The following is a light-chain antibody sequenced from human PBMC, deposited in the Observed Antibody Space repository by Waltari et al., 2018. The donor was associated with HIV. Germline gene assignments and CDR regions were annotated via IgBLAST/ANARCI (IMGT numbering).Light chain of an antibody. CDR2: EDR. CDR3: QSYDTSSHVV. V-gene: IGLV6-57*02. CDR1: RGSIASND. J-gene: IGLJ2*01. Sequence: NFMLTQPHSVSESPGKTVTISCTGRRGSIASNDVQWSPPRPGSAPPTVIYEDRQRPPGVPYRFSGSIDSSSNSAYLTISGLKTEDEADYYCQSYDTSSHVVFGGGTKLTVL.